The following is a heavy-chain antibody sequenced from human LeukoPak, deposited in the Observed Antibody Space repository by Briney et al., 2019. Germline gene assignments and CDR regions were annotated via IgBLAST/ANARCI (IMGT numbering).Heavy chain of an antibody. Sequence: ASVKVSCEVSGYTLTELSMHWVRQAPGKGLEWMGGFDPEDGETIYAQKFQGRVTMTEDTSTDTAYMELSSLRSEDTAVYYCATAGPITMALYYYYGRDVGGKGTTVTVSS. D-gene: IGHD3-10*01. CDR2: FDPEDGET. CDR3: ATAGPITMALYYYYGRDV. CDR1: GYTLTELS. J-gene: IGHJ6*04. V-gene: IGHV1-24*01.